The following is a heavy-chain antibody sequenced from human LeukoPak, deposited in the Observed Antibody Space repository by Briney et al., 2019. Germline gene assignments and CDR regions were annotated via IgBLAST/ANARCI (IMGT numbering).Heavy chain of an antibody. CDR1: GFTVSSNY. Sequence: PGGSLRLSCAASGFTVSSNYMSWVRQAPGKGLEWVSVIYSGGSTYYADSVKGRFTISRDNSKNTLYLQMNSLRAEDTAVYYCARGYSSSSDWFDPWGQGTLVTVSS. J-gene: IGHJ5*02. CDR3: ARGYSSSSDWFDP. CDR2: IYSGGST. D-gene: IGHD6-13*01. V-gene: IGHV3-66*01.